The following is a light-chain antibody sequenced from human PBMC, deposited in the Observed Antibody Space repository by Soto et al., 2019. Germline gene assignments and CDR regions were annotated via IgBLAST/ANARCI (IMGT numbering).Light chain of an antibody. Sequence: AIQLTQFPSSLSQSEGNRVTITCRASQAITIPLAWYQQKPGKAPKLLIYDASSLESGVPSRFSGSGSGTDFTLTISSLQPEDFATYYCQQFNSYPLTFGGGTKVEIK. CDR1: QAITIP. CDR2: DAS. J-gene: IGKJ4*01. CDR3: QQFNSYPLT. V-gene: IGKV1-13*02.